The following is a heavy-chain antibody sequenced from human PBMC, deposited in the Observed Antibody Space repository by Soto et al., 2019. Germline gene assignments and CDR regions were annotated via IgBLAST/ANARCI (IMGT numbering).Heavy chain of an antibody. V-gene: IGHV1-69*06. Sequence: QVHLVQSGAEVKSPGSAVKVSCQVSGAGDTFSNYGLNWVRQAPGQGLEWMGGTIPAFGTANYAEKLQCTVTIIADTSTTPAYMELSSLRSDDTAVYYCWRHDKTALPPLDSWGQGTLVSVSS. CDR2: TIPAFGTA. CDR3: WRHDKTALPPLDS. CDR1: GAGDTFSNYG. J-gene: IGHJ4*02. D-gene: IGHD1-1*01.